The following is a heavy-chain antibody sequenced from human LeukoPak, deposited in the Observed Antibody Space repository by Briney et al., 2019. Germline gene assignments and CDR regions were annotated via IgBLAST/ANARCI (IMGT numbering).Heavy chain of an antibody. D-gene: IGHD1-20*01. CDR2: ISGSGDST. CDR3: AKGGGMTGEDFDY. V-gene: IGHV3-23*01. CDR1: GFTFSSYA. Sequence: GGSLRLSCAASGFTFSSYAMSWVRQAPGKGLEWVSAISGSGDSTYYSDSVKGRFTISRDNSKNTLYVQMNSLRAEDTAVYYCAKGGGMTGEDFDYWGQGTLVTVSS. J-gene: IGHJ4*02.